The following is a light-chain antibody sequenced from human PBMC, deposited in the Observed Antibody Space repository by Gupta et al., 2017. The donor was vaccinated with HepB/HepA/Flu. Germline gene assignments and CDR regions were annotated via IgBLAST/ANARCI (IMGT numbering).Light chain of an antibody. CDR2: NDN. CDR3: VGWDDSLSGYV. V-gene: IGLV1-47*02. Sequence: QPVLTQPPSASGTPGQRVTSSCSGSSSNIGNDNAYWYQQLPGTAPKLLIYNDNQRPSGVPDRFSGAKSGTTASLAISGLRSEDEADYYCVGWDDSLSGYVFGAGTKVTVL. J-gene: IGLJ1*01. CDR1: SSNIGNDN.